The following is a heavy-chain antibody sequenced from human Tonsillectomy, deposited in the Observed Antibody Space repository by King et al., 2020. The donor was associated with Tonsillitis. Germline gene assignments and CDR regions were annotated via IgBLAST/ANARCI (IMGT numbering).Heavy chain of an antibody. J-gene: IGHJ4*02. CDR3: ARDTSGTHFDY. Sequence: VQLVESGGGVVQPGRSLRLSCAACGFPFRSYGMQWFPQAPGKGLECVAVIWYDGSNKFYADSVKGRFTISRDNSKKTVYLQMNSLRAEDTAVYYCARDTSGTHFDYWGQGTLVTVSS. CDR2: IWYDGSNK. CDR1: GFPFRSYG. V-gene: IGHV3-33*01. D-gene: IGHD1-1*01.